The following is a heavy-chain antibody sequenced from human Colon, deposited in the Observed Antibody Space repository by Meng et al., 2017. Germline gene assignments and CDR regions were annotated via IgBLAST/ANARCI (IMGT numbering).Heavy chain of an antibody. CDR3: ARDAGATGSGY. V-gene: IGHV1-46*01. D-gene: IGHD1-26*01. CDR1: GYTFTSYY. Sequence: QVQVGRCGAEVKKPGASVKVSCKASGYTFTSYYMHWVRQAPGKGLEWMGIINPSGGSTSYAQKFQGRVTMTRDTSTSTVYMELSSLRSEDTAVYYCARDAGATGSGYWGQGTLVTVSS. J-gene: IGHJ4*02. CDR2: INPSGGST.